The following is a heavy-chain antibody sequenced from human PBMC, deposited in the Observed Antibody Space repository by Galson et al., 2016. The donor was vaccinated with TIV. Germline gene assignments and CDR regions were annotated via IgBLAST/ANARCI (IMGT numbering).Heavy chain of an antibody. CDR2: INCNSGAT. D-gene: IGHD3-10*01. V-gene: IGHV1-2*02. CDR1: GYTFTGYF. Sequence: SVKVSCKASGYTFTGYFLHWVRQAPGRGLEWMGWINCNSGATKFAQNFQGRVTMTTSTPTVYMELSNLTSVDTAVYYCARDWGTGSFYFEYWGQGTLVTVSS. CDR3: ARDWGTGSFYFEY. J-gene: IGHJ4*02.